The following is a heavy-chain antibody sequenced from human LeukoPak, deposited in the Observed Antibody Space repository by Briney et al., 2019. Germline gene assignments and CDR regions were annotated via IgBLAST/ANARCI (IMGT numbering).Heavy chain of an antibody. J-gene: IGHJ4*02. CDR1: GGSISSSY. CDR3: ARRYDFWSGYPPPLDY. CDR2: IYYSGST. D-gene: IGHD3-3*01. Sequence: SETLSLTCTVSGGSISSSYWSWIRQPPGKGLEWIGYIYYSGSTNYNPSLKSRVTISVDTSKKQFSLKLSSVTAADTAVYYCARRYDFWSGYPPPLDYWGQGTLVTVSS. V-gene: IGHV4-59*12.